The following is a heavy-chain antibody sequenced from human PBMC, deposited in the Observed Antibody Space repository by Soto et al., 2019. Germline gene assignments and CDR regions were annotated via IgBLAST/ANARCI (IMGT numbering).Heavy chain of an antibody. J-gene: IGHJ4*02. CDR3: AKDCRIVATGADF. Sequence: GGSLRLSCAASGFSFKSYGMHWVRQAPGKGLEWMAVISYDGSQKYYADSVKGRFAISRDNSKNTLYLQMNSLGVEDTAVYYCAKDCRIVATGADFWGQGTLVTVSS. V-gene: IGHV3-30*18. CDR2: ISYDGSQK. CDR1: GFSFKSYG. D-gene: IGHD5-12*01.